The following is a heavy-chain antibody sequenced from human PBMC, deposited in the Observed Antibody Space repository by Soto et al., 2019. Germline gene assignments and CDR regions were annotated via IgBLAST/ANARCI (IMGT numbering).Heavy chain of an antibody. CDR1: GFTFSSYA. CDR2: ISGSGGST. V-gene: IGHV3-23*01. J-gene: IGHJ4*02. Sequence: EVQLLESGGGLVQPGGSLRLSCAASGFTFSSYAMSWVRQAPGKGLEWVSAISGSGGSTYYADYVKGRFTISRDNSKNTLYLQMNSLRAEDTAVYYCAKSNEVGELGPHDYWGQGTLVTVSS. D-gene: IGHD1-26*01. CDR3: AKSNEVGELGPHDY.